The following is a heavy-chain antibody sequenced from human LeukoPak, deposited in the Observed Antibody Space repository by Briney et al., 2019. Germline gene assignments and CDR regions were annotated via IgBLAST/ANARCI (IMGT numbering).Heavy chain of an antibody. V-gene: IGHV3-23*01. CDR1: GFTFSSYA. CDR2: ISGSGGST. J-gene: IGHJ4*02. CDR3: AKEGYDSSGHYPPNFDY. Sequence: PGGSLRLSCAASGFTFSSYAMSWVRQAPGKGLEWVSAISGSGGSTYYADSVKGRFTISRDNSKDTLYLQMNSLRAEDTAVYYCAKEGYDSSGHYPPNFDYWGQGTLVTVSS. D-gene: IGHD3-22*01.